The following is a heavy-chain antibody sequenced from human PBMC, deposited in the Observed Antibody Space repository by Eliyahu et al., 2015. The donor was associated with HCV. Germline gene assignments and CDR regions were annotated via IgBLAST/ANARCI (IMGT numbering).Heavy chain of an antibody. V-gene: IGHV4-39*01. CDR2: IYYSGST. J-gene: IGHJ6*03. Sequence: QLQLQESGPGLVKPSETLSLTCXVSGGSISSSSYYWGWIRQPPGKGLEWIGSIYYSGSTYYNPSLKSRVTISVDTSKNQFSLKLSSVTAADTAVYYCARLPMDFWSGPPPLYYYYMDVWGKGTTVTVSS. D-gene: IGHD3-3*01. CDR1: GGSISSSSYY. CDR3: ARLPMDFWSGPPPLYYYYMDV.